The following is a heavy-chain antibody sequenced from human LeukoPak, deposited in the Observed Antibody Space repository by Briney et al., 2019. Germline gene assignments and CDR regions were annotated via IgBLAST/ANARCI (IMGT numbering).Heavy chain of an antibody. J-gene: IGHJ3*02. CDR3: ARDQNWSYAGAFDI. CDR1: RFTFSSYS. V-gene: IGHV3-21*01. Sequence: GGSLRLSCAASRFTFSSYSMNWVRQAPGKGLEWVSFITSSSDIYYADSVKGRFTISRDNDKNLLYLQMNSLRAEDTAVYYCARDQNWSYAGAFDIWGQGTMVTVSS. D-gene: IGHD1-7*01. CDR2: ITSSSDI.